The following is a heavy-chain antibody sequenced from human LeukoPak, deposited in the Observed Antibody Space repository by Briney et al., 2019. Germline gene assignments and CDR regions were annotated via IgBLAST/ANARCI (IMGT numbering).Heavy chain of an antibody. CDR3: ARGAGITGTNWVRLDHFDF. CDR1: GCAFNGYY. CDR2: INPNSGDT. Sequence: ASVKVSCKTSGCAFNGYYINWVRQAPGQGLEWMGRINPNSGDTKYAQKFQGRVTMTRDKSITTAYMGLTRPSSDDTAVYYCARGAGITGTNWVRLDHFDFWGQGTLVTVSS. V-gene: IGHV1-2*06. D-gene: IGHD1-7*01. J-gene: IGHJ4*02.